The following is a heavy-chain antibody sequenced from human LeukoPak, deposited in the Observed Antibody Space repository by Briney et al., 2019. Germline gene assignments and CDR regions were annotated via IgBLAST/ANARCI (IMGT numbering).Heavy chain of an antibody. CDR2: IYHSGST. CDR3: ARLTGYSSGWVGY. V-gene: IGHV4-4*02. CDR1: GGSISSSNW. Sequence: PSETLSLTCAVSGGSISSSNWWSWVRQPPGKGLEWIGEIYHSGSTNYNPSLKSRVTISVDTSKNQFSLKLSSVTAADTAVNYCARLTGYSSGWVGYWGQGTLVTVSS. D-gene: IGHD6-19*01. J-gene: IGHJ4*02.